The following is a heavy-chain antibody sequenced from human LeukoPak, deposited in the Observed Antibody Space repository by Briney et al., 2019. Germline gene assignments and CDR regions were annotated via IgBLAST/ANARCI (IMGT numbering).Heavy chain of an antibody. CDR3: ASHNDYGDYVYFDY. Sequence: ASVKVSCKASGYTFTGYFMHWVRQAPGQGLEWMGWISAYNGNTNYAQKLQGRVTMTTDTSTSTAYMELRSLRSDDTAVYYCASHNDYGDYVYFDYWGQGTLVTVSS. CDR2: ISAYNGNT. V-gene: IGHV1-18*04. CDR1: GYTFTGYF. J-gene: IGHJ4*02. D-gene: IGHD4-17*01.